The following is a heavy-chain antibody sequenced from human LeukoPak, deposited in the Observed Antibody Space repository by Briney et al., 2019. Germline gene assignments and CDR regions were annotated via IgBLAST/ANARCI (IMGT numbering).Heavy chain of an antibody. J-gene: IGHJ6*03. CDR3: ARERGQYYYMDV. Sequence: GGSLRLSCAASGFTFDDYGMSWVRQAPGKGLEWVSYISSSGSTIYCADSVKGRFTISRDNAKNSLYLQMNSLRAEDTAVYYCARERGQYYYMDVWGKGTTVTVSS. CDR1: GFTFDDYG. CDR2: ISSSGSTI. V-gene: IGHV3-11*04. D-gene: IGHD1-26*01.